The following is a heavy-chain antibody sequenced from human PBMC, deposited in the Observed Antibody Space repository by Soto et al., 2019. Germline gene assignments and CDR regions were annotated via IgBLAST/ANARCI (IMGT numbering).Heavy chain of an antibody. J-gene: IGHJ6*04. CDR2: ISGSGVSI. D-gene: IGHD2-2*01. Sequence: GGSLRLSCAASGFTFSSYAMSWVRQAPGKGLEWVSLISGSGVSIYYADSVKGRFTISRDNAKNTLYLQMNSLRAEDTAVYYCARGRKPFVVVPAAISVWGKGTTVTVSS. CDR3: ARGRKPFVVVPAAISV. V-gene: IGHV3-23*01. CDR1: GFTFSSYA.